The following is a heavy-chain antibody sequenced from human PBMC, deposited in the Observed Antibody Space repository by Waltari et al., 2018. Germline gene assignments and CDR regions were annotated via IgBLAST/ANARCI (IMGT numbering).Heavy chain of an antibody. CDR2: IYQSGST. J-gene: IGHJ4*02. D-gene: IGHD1-26*01. Sequence: QVQLHESGPGLVKSSETLSLTCAVSGYSISSGYYWGWIRQPPGKGLEWIGTIYQSGSTYYNPSLKSRITISLDTSKNQFSLKLNSVTAADTAVYYCARHQVGSRDFEYWGQGTLVTVSS. CDR1: GYSISSGYY. V-gene: IGHV4-38-2*01. CDR3: ARHQVGSRDFEY.